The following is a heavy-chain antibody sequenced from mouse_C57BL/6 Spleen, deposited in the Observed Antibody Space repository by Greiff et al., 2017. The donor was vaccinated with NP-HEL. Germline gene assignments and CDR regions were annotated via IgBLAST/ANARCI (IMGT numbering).Heavy chain of an antibody. V-gene: IGHV1-61*01. CDR3: ARSRYYYGSSYGY. D-gene: IGHD1-1*01. Sequence: QVQLKQPGAELVRPGSSVKLSCKASGYTFTSYWMDWVKQRPGQGLEWIGNIYPSDSETHYNQKFKDKATLTVDKSSSTAYMQLSSLTSEDSAVYYCARSRYYYGSSYGYWGQGTTLTVSS. CDR2: IYPSDSET. CDR1: GYTFTSYW. J-gene: IGHJ2*01.